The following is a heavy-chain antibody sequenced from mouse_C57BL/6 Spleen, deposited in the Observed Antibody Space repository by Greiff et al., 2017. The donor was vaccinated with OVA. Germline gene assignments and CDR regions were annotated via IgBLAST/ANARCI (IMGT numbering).Heavy chain of an antibody. J-gene: IGHJ2*01. V-gene: IGHV5-16*01. CDR3: AREGYDYDGVDY. D-gene: IGHD2-4*01. CDR2: INYDGSST. CDR1: GFTFSDYY. Sequence: EVHLVESEGGLVQPGSSMKLSCTASGFTFSDYYMAWVRQVPEKGLEWVANINYDGSSTYYLDSLKSRFIISRDNAKNILYLQMSSLKSEDTATYYCAREGYDYDGVDYWGQGTTLTVSS.